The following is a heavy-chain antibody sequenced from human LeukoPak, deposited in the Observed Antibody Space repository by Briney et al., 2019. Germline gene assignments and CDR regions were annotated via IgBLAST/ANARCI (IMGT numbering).Heavy chain of an antibody. J-gene: IGHJ5*02. CDR3: AKDRIMYCSGSEQHNGFDP. CDR2: IYASGST. V-gene: IGHV4-61*02. D-gene: IGHD2-8*02. Sequence: SETLSLTCTVSGGSINSGDYYWNWIRQPAGKGPEWFGRIYASGSTNYNPSLESRVTISADTTKNQFSLKLRFVTAADTAVYYCAKDRIMYCSGSEQHNGFDPWGQGTLVTVSS. CDR1: GGSINSGDYY.